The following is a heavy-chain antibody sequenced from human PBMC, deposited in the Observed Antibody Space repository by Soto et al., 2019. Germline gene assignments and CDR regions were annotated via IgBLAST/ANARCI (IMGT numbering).Heavy chain of an antibody. D-gene: IGHD6-13*01. CDR1: GYTLTSYG. J-gene: IGHJ5*02. CDR3: VRRHVSATGIDWFDP. Sequence: ASVKVSCKASGYTLTSYGVPWVRQAPGQRLEWMGWINAANGDTKYSPKFQGRVTITRDTSASTAYMELSSLRSEDTAVYYCVRRHVSATGIDWFDPWGQGTLVPVSS. V-gene: IGHV1-3*01. CDR2: INAANGDT.